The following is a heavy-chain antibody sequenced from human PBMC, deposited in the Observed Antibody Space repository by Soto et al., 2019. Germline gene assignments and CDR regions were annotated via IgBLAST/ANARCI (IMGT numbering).Heavy chain of an antibody. D-gene: IGHD4-17*01. Sequence: PSETLSLTCTVSGGSISSYYWSWIRQPPGKGLEWIGYIYYSGSTNYNPSLKSRVTISVDTSKNQFSLKLSSVTAADTAVYYCARTTATVTTREPYGMDVWGQGATIT. J-gene: IGHJ6*02. CDR3: ARTTATVTTREPYGMDV. V-gene: IGHV4-59*01. CDR1: GGSISSYY. CDR2: IYYSGST.